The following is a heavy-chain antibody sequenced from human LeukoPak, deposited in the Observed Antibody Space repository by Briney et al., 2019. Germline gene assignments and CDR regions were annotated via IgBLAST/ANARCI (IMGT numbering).Heavy chain of an antibody. Sequence: GGSLTLSCVVSGLTLNNYAISWVRQAPGRGLGWVSGISGVASNTMYADSVKGQFTISRDNSLNTLYLQMNSLRAEDTAVYFCARRGIVIRGLFIIGFHKEAYYFDYWGQGVLVTVSS. CDR2: ISGVASNT. D-gene: IGHD3-10*01. V-gene: IGHV3-23*01. J-gene: IGHJ4*02. CDR3: ARRGIVIRGLFIIGFHKEAYYFDY. CDR1: GLTLNNYA.